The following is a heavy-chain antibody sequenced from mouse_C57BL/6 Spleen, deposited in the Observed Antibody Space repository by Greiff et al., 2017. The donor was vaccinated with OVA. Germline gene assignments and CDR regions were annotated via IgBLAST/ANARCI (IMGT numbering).Heavy chain of an antibody. J-gene: IGHJ2*01. Sequence: VQLQQSGPELVKPGASVKISCKASGYTFTDYYMNWVKQSHGKSLEWIGDINPNNGGTSYNQKFKGKATLTVDKSSSTAYMELRSLTSEDSAVYYCARWDYGSSDLDYWGQGTTLTVSS. D-gene: IGHD1-1*01. V-gene: IGHV1-26*01. CDR3: ARWDYGSSDLDY. CDR2: INPNNGGT. CDR1: GYTFTDYY.